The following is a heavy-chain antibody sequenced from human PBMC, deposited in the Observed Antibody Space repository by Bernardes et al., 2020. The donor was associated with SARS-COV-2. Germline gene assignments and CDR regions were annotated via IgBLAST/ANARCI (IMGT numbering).Heavy chain of an antibody. J-gene: IGHJ6*02. D-gene: IGHD2-2*01. V-gene: IGHV4-34*01. Sequence: SETLSLTCAVYGGSFSGYYWSWIRQPPGKGLEWIGEINHSGSTNYNPSLKSRVTISVDTSKNQFSLKLSSVTAADTAVYYCAKSIVVVSLDYYYYGMDVWGQGTTVTVSS. CDR2: INHSGST. CDR1: GGSFSGYY. CDR3: AKSIVVVSLDYYYYGMDV.